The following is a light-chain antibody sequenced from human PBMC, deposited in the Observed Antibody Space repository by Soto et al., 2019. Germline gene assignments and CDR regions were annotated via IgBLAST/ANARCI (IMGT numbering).Light chain of an antibody. V-gene: IGKV4-1*01. CDR1: QSVLYRSNNKTY. CDR3: HQYNTSPLT. CDR2: WAS. J-gene: IGKJ1*01. Sequence: DIVLTQSPDSMAGSLGKRDTISCKSVQSVLYRSNNKTYLAWYQQKPGQPPKMLIYWASTRESGVPDRFSGSGSGTDFTLTISGLQSEDVAVYFCHQYNTSPLTFGQGTTVEIK.